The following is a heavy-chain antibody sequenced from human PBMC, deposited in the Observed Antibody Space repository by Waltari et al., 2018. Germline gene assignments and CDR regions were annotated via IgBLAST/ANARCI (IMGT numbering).Heavy chain of an antibody. CDR3: TRDQYYYDSSGYPVDY. CDR2: IRSKAYGGTT. Sequence: EVQLVESGGGSVQPGRSLRLSCTASGFTFGDYAMSWVRQAPGKGLEWVGFIRSKAYGGTTEYAASVKGRFTISRDDSKSIAYLQMNSLKTEDTAVYYCTRDQYYYDSSGYPVDYWGQGTLVTVSS. J-gene: IGHJ4*02. D-gene: IGHD3-22*01. V-gene: IGHV3-49*04. CDR1: GFTFGDYA.